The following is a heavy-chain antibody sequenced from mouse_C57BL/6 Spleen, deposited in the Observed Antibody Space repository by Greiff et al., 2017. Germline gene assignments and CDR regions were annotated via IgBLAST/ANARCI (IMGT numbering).Heavy chain of an antibody. Sequence: EVQRVESGGDLVKPGGSLKLSCAASGFTFSSYGMSWVRQTPDKRLEWVATISSGGSYTYYPDSVKGRFTISRDNAKNTLYLQMSSLKSEDTAMYYCARVYYGSSSYWYFDVWGTGTTVTVSS. CDR2: ISSGGSYT. D-gene: IGHD1-1*01. J-gene: IGHJ1*03. CDR1: GFTFSSYG. CDR3: ARVYYGSSSYWYFDV. V-gene: IGHV5-6*01.